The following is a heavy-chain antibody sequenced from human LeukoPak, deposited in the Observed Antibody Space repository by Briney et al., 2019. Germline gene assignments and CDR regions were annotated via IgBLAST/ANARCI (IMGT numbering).Heavy chain of an antibody. J-gene: IGHJ4*02. CDR2: IYYSGST. Sequence: SETLSLTCTVSGGSISSSSYYWGWIRQPPGKGLEWIGSIYYSGSTYYNPSLKSRVTISVDTSKNQFSLKLSSVTAADTAVYYCARARLLQPVDYWGQGTLVTVSS. CDR3: ARARLLQPVDY. D-gene: IGHD3-10*01. CDR1: GGSISSSSYY. V-gene: IGHV4-39*07.